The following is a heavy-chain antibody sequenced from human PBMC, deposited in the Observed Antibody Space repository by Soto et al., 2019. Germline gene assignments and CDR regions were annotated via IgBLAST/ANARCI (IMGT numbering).Heavy chain of an antibody. V-gene: IGHV5-10-1*03. Sequence: EVQLVQSGAEVKKPGESLRISCKGSGYSFTSYWISWVRQMPGKGLEWMGRIDPSDSYTNYSPSFQGHVTISADKSISTAYLQWSSLKASDTAMYYCARHGGSGWYWDRYYYYYMDVWGKGTTVTVSS. CDR3: ARHGGSGWYWDRYYYYYMDV. CDR1: GYSFTSYW. J-gene: IGHJ6*03. D-gene: IGHD6-19*01. CDR2: IDPSDSYT.